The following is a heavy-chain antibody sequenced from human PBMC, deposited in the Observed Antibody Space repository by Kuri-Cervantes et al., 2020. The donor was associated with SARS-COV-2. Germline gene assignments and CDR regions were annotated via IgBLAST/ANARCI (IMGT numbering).Heavy chain of an antibody. CDR1: GGTFSSYA. D-gene: IGHD3-16*02. V-gene: IGHV1-69*13. Sequence: SVKVSCKASGGTFSSYAISWVRQAPGQGLEWMGRAIPIFGTANYAQKFQGRVTITADESTSTAYMELSSLRSEDTAVYYCAEGAYDYVWGSYRHPPPLLFWGQGTPVTVSS. J-gene: IGHJ4*02. CDR3: AEGAYDYVWGSYRHPPPLLF. CDR2: AIPIFGTA.